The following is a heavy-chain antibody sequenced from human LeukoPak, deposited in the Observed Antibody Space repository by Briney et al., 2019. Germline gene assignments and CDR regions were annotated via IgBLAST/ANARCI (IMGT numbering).Heavy chain of an antibody. CDR2: ISAYNGNT. V-gene: IGHV1-18*01. Sequence: GASVKVSCKASGYTFTSYGISWVRQAPGQGLEWMGWISAYNGNTNYAQKLQGRVTMTTDTSASTAYMELSSLRSEETAVYYCAREWYSSGWYYFDYWGQGTLVTVSS. CDR3: AREWYSSGWYYFDY. J-gene: IGHJ4*02. CDR1: GYTFTSYG. D-gene: IGHD6-19*01.